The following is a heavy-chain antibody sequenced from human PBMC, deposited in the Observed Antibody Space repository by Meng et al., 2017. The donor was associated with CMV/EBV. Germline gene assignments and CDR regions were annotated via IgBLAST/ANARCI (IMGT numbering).Heavy chain of an antibody. CDR3: ARATDQQYCSGGSCYSGGYFDY. J-gene: IGHJ4*02. Sequence: QVQLVQSGAEVKKPGASVKVACKASGYTFTGYYMHWVRQAPGQGLEWMGWINPNSGGTNYAQKFQGRVTMTGDTSISTAYMELSRLRSDDTAVYYCARATDQQYCSGGSCYSGGYFDYWGQGTLVTVSS. D-gene: IGHD2-15*01. CDR1: GYTFTGYY. CDR2: INPNSGGT. V-gene: IGHV1-2*02.